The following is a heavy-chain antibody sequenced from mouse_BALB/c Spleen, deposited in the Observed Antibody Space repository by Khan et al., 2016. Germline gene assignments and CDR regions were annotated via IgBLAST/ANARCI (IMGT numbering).Heavy chain of an antibody. J-gene: IGHJ2*01. CDR1: GFSLTSYG. Sequence: QVQLKESGPGLVAPSQSLSITCTVSGFSLTSYGVHWVRQPPGKGLEWLGVIWAGGSTNYNSALMSRLSISKDNSKSQVFLKMNSLQTDDTAMYYCAGGAGLRRVFDYWGQGTTLTVSS. V-gene: IGHV2-9*02. D-gene: IGHD2-2*01. CDR2: IWAGGST. CDR3: AGGAGLRRVFDY.